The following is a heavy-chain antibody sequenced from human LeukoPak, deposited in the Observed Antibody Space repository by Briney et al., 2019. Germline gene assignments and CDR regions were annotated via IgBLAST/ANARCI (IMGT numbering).Heavy chain of an antibody. D-gene: IGHD3-3*01. Sequence: PGGSLRLSCAASGFTFSSYAMSWVRQAPGKGLEWVSAISGSGGSTYYADSVKGRFTISRDNSKNTLYLQMNSLRAEDTAVYYCAKVSHNYDFWSGYYIFDYWGQGTLVTVSS. CDR3: AKVSHNYDFWSGYYIFDY. CDR2: ISGSGGST. CDR1: GFTFSSYA. J-gene: IGHJ4*02. V-gene: IGHV3-23*01.